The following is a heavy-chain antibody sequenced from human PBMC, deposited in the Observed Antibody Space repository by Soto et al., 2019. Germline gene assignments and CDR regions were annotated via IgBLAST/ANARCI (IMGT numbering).Heavy chain of an antibody. D-gene: IGHD6-13*01. CDR1: GYTFTGYY. V-gene: IGHV1-2*04. CDR2: INPNSGGT. CDR3: AIDGIAAAGTRADYYYYYGMDV. J-gene: IGHJ6*02. Sequence: GASVKVSCKASGYTFTGYYMHWVRQAPGQGLEWMGWINPNSGGTNYAQKFQGWVTMTRDTSISTAYMELSRLRSDDTAVYYCAIDGIAAAGTRADYYYYYGMDVWGQGTTVTVSS.